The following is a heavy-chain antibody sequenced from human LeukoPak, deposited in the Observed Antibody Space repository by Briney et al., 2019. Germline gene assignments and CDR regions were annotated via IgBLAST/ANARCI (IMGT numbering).Heavy chain of an antibody. J-gene: IGHJ4*02. CDR2: INHSGST. D-gene: IGHD2-2*01. V-gene: IGHV4-34*01. CDR3: ARGRTQPVYQLLYFDY. Sequence: SETLSLTCTVSGGSITNYYWSWIRQPPRKGLEWIGEINHSGSTNYNPSLKSRVTISVDTSKNQFSLKLSSVTAADTAVYYCARGRTQPVYQLLYFDYWGQGTLVTVSS. CDR1: GGSITNYY.